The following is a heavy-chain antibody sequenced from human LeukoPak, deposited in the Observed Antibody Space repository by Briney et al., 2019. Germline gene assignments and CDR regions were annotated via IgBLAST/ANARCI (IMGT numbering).Heavy chain of an antibody. CDR1: GYTFTSYY. Sequence: ASVKVSCKASGYTFTSYYMHWVRQARGQGLEWMGIINPSGGSTSYTQKFQGRVTMTRDTSTSTVYMELSSLRSEDTAVYYCARGCYVTSGGSCTFGYWGQGTLVTVSS. D-gene: IGHD2-15*01. V-gene: IGHV1-46*01. CDR2: INPSGGST. CDR3: ARGCYVTSGGSCTFGY. J-gene: IGHJ4*02.